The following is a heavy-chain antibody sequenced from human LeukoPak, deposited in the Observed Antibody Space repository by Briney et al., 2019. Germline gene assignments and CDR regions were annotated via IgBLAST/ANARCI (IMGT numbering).Heavy chain of an antibody. V-gene: IGHV3-21*01. Sequence: GGSLRLSCAASRFTFSSYSMNWVRQAPGKGLEWVSSISSSSLYIYYADSLKGQFTISRDNAKNSLYLQMNSLRAEDTAVYYCARAGDGYNDAFDIWGQGTMVTVSS. CDR3: ARAGDGYNDAFDI. J-gene: IGHJ3*02. CDR1: RFTFSSYS. D-gene: IGHD5-24*01. CDR2: ISSSSLYI.